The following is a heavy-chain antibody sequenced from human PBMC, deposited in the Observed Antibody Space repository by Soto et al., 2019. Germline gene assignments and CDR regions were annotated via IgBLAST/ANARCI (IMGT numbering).Heavy chain of an antibody. CDR1: GGSISSSSYY. J-gene: IGHJ6*02. Sequence: SETLSLTCTVSGGSISSSSYYWGWIRQPLGKGLEWIGSIYYSGSTYYNPSLKSRVTISVDTSKNQFSLKLSSVTAADTAVYYCARRLYYDSSGFEGGGMDVWGQGTTVTVSS. V-gene: IGHV4-39*01. CDR3: ARRLYYDSSGFEGGGMDV. CDR2: IYYSGST. D-gene: IGHD3-22*01.